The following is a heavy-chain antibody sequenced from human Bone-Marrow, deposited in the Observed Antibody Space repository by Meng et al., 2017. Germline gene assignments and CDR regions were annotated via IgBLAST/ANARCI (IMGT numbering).Heavy chain of an antibody. D-gene: IGHD1-26*01. CDR1: GGSISSSSYY. J-gene: IGHJ4*01. Sequence: SETLSLTCTVSGGSISSSSYYWGWIRQPPGKGLEWIGSIYYSGSNYYNPSLKSRVTISVDTSKNQFSLKLSSVTAEDTAVYYCARGRPIVGDTKEIREGTLGTPYFDYWGQGTLVTVSS. CDR3: ARGRPIVGDTKEIREGTLGTPYFDY. V-gene: IGHV4-39*07. CDR2: IYYSGSN.